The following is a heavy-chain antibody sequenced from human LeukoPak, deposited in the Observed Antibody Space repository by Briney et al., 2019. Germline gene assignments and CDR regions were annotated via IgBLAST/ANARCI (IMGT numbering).Heavy chain of an antibody. D-gene: IGHD2/OR15-2a*01. J-gene: IGHJ3*02. V-gene: IGHV4-61*01. CDR3: ARLSQGFDI. CDR2: IYYSGST. CDR1: GDSITSGRYY. Sequence: SETLSLTCTVSGDSITSGRYYWSWIRQPPGKGLEWIGYIYYSGSTNYNPSLKSRVTISVDTSKNQFSLKLSSVTAADTAVYYCARLSQGFDIWGQGTMVTVSS.